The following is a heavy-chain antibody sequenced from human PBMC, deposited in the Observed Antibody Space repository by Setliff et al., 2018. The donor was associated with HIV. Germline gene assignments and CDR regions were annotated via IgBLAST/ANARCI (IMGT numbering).Heavy chain of an antibody. CDR1: GGSFSAYH. V-gene: IGHV4-34*01. Sequence: SETLSLTCAVYGGSFSAYHWSWIRQTPGKGLEWLGEINHSGRTTYNPSLKSRVTISVDTSKNQFSLKLTSVTAADTAVYYCARGWWHYYYDYWGQGTLVTVSS. CDR3: ARGWWHYYYDY. CDR2: INHSGRT. D-gene: IGHD2-15*01. J-gene: IGHJ4*02.